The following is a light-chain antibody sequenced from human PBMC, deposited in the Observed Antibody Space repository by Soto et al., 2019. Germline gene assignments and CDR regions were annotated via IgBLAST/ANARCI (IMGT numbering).Light chain of an antibody. CDR1: QSVSISY. Sequence: EIVLMHSQGTLSLSPVEIANLSFSASQSVSISYLAWYQQKPGQAPRLLIYGASSRATGIPDRFSGSGSGTDFTLTISRLEPEDFAVYYCKQYGTSRKFGQGTKVAI. CDR3: KQYGTSRK. J-gene: IGKJ1*01. V-gene: IGKV3-20*01. CDR2: GAS.